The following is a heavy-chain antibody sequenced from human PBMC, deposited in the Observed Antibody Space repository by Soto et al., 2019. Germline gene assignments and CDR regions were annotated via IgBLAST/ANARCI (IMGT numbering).Heavy chain of an antibody. J-gene: IGHJ4*02. Sequence: QPGGSLRLSCAGSGFTFSRFWMGWVRQAPGRGLEWVANIQQDGSEKYYVDSVKGRFTMSKDNVKNSLYLQMNSLGAEDTAVYYCARVRYGGYSYYFDYWGQGALVTVSS. D-gene: IGHD4-17*01. CDR2: IQQDGSEK. CDR3: ARVRYGGYSYYFDY. CDR1: GFTFSRFW. V-gene: IGHV3-7*03.